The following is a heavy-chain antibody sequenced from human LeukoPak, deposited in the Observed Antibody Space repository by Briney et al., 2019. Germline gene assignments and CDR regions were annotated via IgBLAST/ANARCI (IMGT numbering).Heavy chain of an antibody. CDR3: AREGYYDSSGYYYGY. CDR1: GFTFSNLA. D-gene: IGHD3-22*01. J-gene: IGHJ4*02. Sequence: GGSLRLSCAASGFTFSNLAMSWVRQAPGKGLEWVSSISSSSSYIYYADSVKGRFTISRDNAKNSLYLQMNSLRAEDTAVYYCAREGYYDSSGYYYGYWGQGTLVTVSS. V-gene: IGHV3-21*01. CDR2: ISSSSSYI.